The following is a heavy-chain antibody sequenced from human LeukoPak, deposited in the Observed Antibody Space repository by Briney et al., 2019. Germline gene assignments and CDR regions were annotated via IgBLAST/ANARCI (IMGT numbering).Heavy chain of an antibody. V-gene: IGHV3-69-1*01. CDR1: GFNFNTFD. CDR3: ARAAPAAFWRGSVFFDY. D-gene: IGHD3-3*01. CDR2: FSGSSTI. Sequence: PAGSLSLSCAASGFNFNTFDMNWVRQAPGKGLEWISYFSGSSTIYYADSVKGRFTISRDTAKSSLYLQMNLLRAEATAVYYGARAAPAAFWRGSVFFDYWGQGPPVTVSS. J-gene: IGHJ4*02.